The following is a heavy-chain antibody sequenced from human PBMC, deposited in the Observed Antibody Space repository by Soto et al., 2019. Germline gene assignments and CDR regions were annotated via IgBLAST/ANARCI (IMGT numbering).Heavy chain of an antibody. CDR3: ARRWEYFYMDV. CDR2: INTDGTSP. V-gene: IGHV3-74*03. D-gene: IGHD1-26*01. J-gene: IGHJ6*03. Sequence: EVQLVESGGALVQPGGSLRLSCAASGFTFSSYWMHWVRQAPGKGLVWVSRINTDGTSPKYADSVKGRFTISRDNAKNPLYLQMNRLRDEDTAVYYCARRWEYFYMDVWGKGTTVTVSS. CDR1: GFTFSSYW.